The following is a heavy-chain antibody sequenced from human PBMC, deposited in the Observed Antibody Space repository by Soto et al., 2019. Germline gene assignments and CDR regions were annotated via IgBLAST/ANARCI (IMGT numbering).Heavy chain of an antibody. J-gene: IGHJ6*02. CDR1: GDSVSSNSAA. CDR2: TYYRSKWYN. CDR3: ARDLFITINHNYYYGMDV. V-gene: IGHV6-1*01. D-gene: IGHD3-9*01. Sequence: SQTLSLTCAISGDSVSSNSAAWNWIRQSPSRGLEWLGRTYYRSKWYNDYAVSVKSRITINPDTSKNQFSLQLNSVTPEDTAVYYCARDLFITINHNYYYGMDVWGQGTTVTVSS.